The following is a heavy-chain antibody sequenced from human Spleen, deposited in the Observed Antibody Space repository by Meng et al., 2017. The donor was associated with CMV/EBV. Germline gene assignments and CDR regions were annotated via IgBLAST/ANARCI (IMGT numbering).Heavy chain of an antibody. D-gene: IGHD2-21*01. CDR3: ARGPHAISSYYYYGMDV. Sequence: GESLKISCAASGFTFSSHWMTWVRQAPGEGLEWVANINQDGSQKNYVDSVKGRFTISRDNAKNSLFLQMNSLRAGDTAVYYCARGPHAISSYYYYGMDVWGQGTTVTVSS. CDR2: INQDGSQK. CDR1: GFTFSSHW. J-gene: IGHJ6*02. V-gene: IGHV3-7*01.